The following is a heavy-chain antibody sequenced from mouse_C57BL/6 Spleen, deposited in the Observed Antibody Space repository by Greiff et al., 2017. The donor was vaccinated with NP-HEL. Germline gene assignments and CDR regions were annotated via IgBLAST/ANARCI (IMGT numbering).Heavy chain of an antibody. V-gene: IGHV14-2*01. CDR2: IDPEDGET. J-gene: IGHJ1*03. D-gene: IGHD2-4*01. Sequence: VQLQQSGAELVKPGASVKLSCTASGFNIKDYYMHWVKQRTEQGLEWIGRIDPEDGETKYAPKFQGKVTITADTSSNTAYLQLSSLTSEDTTVYYCARGQLRPYWYFDVWGTGTTVAVSS. CDR1: GFNIKDYY. CDR3: ARGQLRPYWYFDV.